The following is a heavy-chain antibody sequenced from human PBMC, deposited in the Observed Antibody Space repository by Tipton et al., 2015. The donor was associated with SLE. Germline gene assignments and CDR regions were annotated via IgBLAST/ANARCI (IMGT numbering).Heavy chain of an antibody. CDR2: IDHSGNT. CDR3: ARGWGDNWFDP. J-gene: IGHJ5*02. D-gene: IGHD7-27*01. Sequence: TLSLTCAVYGGSFSDYYWCGIRQSPGKGLEWIGEIDHSGNTDYNPSLKSRVTISIDTSNNQFSLKLSSVTAADTAMYYCARGWGDNWFDPWGPGTLVTDS. V-gene: IGHV4-34*01. CDR1: GGSFSDYY.